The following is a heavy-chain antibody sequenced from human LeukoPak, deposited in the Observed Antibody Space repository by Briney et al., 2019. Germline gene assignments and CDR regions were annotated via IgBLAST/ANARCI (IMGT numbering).Heavy chain of an antibody. CDR3: ARAYDFWSGYSNRGGWFDP. Sequence: SETLSLTCTVSGGSISSSSYYWGWIRQPPGKGLEWIGEINHSGSTNYNPSLKSRVTISVDTSKNQFSLKLSSVTAADTAVYYCARAYDFWSGYSNRGGWFDPWGQGTLVTVSS. CDR2: INHSGST. V-gene: IGHV4-39*07. D-gene: IGHD3-3*01. J-gene: IGHJ5*02. CDR1: GGSISSSSYY.